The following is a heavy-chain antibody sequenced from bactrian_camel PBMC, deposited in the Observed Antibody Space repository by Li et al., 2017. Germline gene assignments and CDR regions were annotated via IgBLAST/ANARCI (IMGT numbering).Heavy chain of an antibody. CDR2: IDSDGRT. D-gene: IGHD3*01. V-gene: IGHV3S57*01. CDR3: AVEDPTRYRYMRRPFLATCLEYDFHY. J-gene: IGHJ4*01. Sequence: HVQLVEYGGGSVQAGGSLRLACVASGYTYSSGCMGWFRQAPGKEREGVAVIDSDGRTRYADSVKGRFTISKDNAKNTLYLQMNSLKPEDTAMYYCAVEDPTRYRYMRRPFLATCLEYDFHYWGQGTQVTVS. CDR1: GYTYSSGC.